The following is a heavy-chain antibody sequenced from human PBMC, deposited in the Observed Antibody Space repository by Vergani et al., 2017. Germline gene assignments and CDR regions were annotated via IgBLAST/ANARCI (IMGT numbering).Heavy chain of an antibody. CDR2: ISGSGGSP. J-gene: IGHJ6*01. V-gene: IGHV3-23*01. CDR3: AKDRIRTDYYYGMDG. Sequence: EVQLLESGGGLVQPGGSLRLSCSASGFTFSSFAMSWVRQAPGKGLEWLSAISGSGGSPYYAASVKGRFTISRDNSKNTLYRQMNSLRAEDTAVYYCAKDRIRTDYYYGMDGWGQGTTVTVAA. D-gene: IGHD2/OR15-2a*01. CDR1: GFTFSSFA.